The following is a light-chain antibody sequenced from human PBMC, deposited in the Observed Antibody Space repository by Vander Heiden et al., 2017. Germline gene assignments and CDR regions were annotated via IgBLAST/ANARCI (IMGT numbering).Light chain of an antibody. Sequence: QSALTQPASVSGSHGQSITIPCTGTSSDVGGYNYVSWYQQHPGKAPKLIIYEVSNRPSGVSNRFSGSKSGNTASLTISGLQAEDEANYYCISYTSSSTYVVFGGGTKLTVL. V-gene: IGLV2-14*01. J-gene: IGLJ2*01. CDR2: EVS. CDR1: SSDVGGYNY. CDR3: ISYTSSSTYVV.